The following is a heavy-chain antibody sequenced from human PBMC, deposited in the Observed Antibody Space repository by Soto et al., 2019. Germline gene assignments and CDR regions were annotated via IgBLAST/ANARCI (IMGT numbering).Heavy chain of an antibody. CDR2: ISSDGSNK. J-gene: IGHJ4*02. CDR3: ARGNVQHDSYGYF. Sequence: GWSLRLSCAASGFTFSSFPMHWVRQAPGRGLEWVALISSDGSNKYYADAVKGRFTISRDNSKNTLYLQMNSLSGEDTAVYYWARGNVQHDSYGYFWGQGTQVTVSS. V-gene: IGHV3-30-3*01. D-gene: IGHD5-18*01. CDR1: GFTFSSFP.